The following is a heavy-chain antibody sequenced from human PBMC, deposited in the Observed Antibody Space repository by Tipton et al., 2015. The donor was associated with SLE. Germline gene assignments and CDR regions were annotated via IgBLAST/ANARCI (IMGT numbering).Heavy chain of an antibody. D-gene: IGHD5/OR15-5a*01. V-gene: IGHV4-39*07. CDR1: GDSISSSSYY. J-gene: IGHJ3*02. Sequence: TLSLTCIVSGDSISSSSYYWGWIRQPPGKGLEWVGTVYYTGNTFYNPSLKSRVTILVDTSKNQFSLKLSSVTAEDTAVYYCARELSVLDGFDMWGQGTRVTVSS. CDR3: ARELSVLDGFDM. CDR2: VYYTGNT.